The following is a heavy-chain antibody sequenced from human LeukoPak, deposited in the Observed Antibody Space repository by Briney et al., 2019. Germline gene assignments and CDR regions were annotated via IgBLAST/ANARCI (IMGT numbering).Heavy chain of an antibody. CDR3: ARAYSSSWYFNWFDP. Sequence: KPSETLSLTCSVSGDSSSNSLYYWGWIRQPPGKGLEWIGNIYYSGSTYYNASLESRVTISVDTSKDQFSLKLSSVTAADTAVYYCARAYSSSWYFNWFDPWGQGTLVTVSS. J-gene: IGHJ5*02. D-gene: IGHD6-13*01. CDR2: IYYSGST. CDR1: GDSSSNSLYY. V-gene: IGHV4-39*07.